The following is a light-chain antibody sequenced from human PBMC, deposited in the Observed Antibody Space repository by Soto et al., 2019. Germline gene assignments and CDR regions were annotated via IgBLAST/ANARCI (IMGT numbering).Light chain of an antibody. V-gene: IGKV1-5*01. Sequence: DIQMTQSPSTLSASVGDRVTITCRASQSISSWLAWYQQKPGKAPKLLIYGASSLESGVPSRFSGSGSGTEFTLTISSLQPYDFATYYCQQYNSYDMWSFGQGTKVELK. CDR3: QQYNSYDMWS. CDR2: GAS. J-gene: IGKJ1*01. CDR1: QSISSW.